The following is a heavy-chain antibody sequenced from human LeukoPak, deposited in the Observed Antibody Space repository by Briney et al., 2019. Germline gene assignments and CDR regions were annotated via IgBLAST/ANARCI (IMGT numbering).Heavy chain of an antibody. J-gene: IGHJ5*02. Sequence: GGSLRLSCAVSGFTFSSYGMHWVRQAPGKGLEWVAVISYDGSDKYYADSVKGRFTISRDNSKNTLYLQMNSLRAEDTAVYYCAKDLAQSQLMNWFDPWGQGTLVTVSS. D-gene: IGHD2-2*01. V-gene: IGHV3-30*18. CDR1: GFTFSSYG. CDR3: AKDLAQSQLMNWFDP. CDR2: ISYDGSDK.